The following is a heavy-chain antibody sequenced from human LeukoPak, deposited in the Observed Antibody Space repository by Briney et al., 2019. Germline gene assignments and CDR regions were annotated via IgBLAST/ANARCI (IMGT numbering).Heavy chain of an antibody. Sequence: GGSLRLSCAASGFSSSSYGMHWVRQAPGKGLEWVAFIRYDGSNKYYADSVKGRFTISRDNSKNTLYLQMNSLRAEDTAVYYCAKDQVSHSPIAAADYWGQGTLVTVSS. CDR2: IRYDGSNK. D-gene: IGHD6-13*01. CDR1: GFSSSSYG. J-gene: IGHJ4*02. CDR3: AKDQVSHSPIAAADY. V-gene: IGHV3-30*02.